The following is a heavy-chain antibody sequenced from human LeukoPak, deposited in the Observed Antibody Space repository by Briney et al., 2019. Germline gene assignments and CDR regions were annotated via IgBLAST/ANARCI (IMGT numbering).Heavy chain of an antibody. V-gene: IGHV1-69*05. CDR1: GGTFSSYA. Sequence: SMKVSCKASGGTFSSYAISWVRQAPGQGLEWMGGIIPIFGTANYAQKFQGRVTITTDESTSTAYMELSSLRSEDTAVYYCASGSGYFRYAFDIWGQGTMVTVSS. D-gene: IGHD3-22*01. CDR3: ASGSGYFRYAFDI. J-gene: IGHJ3*02. CDR2: IIPIFGTA.